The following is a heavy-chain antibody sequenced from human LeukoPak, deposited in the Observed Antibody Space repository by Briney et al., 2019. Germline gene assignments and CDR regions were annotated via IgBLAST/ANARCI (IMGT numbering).Heavy chain of an antibody. D-gene: IGHD2-21*02. V-gene: IGHV4-34*01. Sequence: SETLSLTCAVYGGSFSGYYWSWIRQPPGKGLEWIGEINHSGSTNYNPSLKSRVTISVDTSKNQFSLKLSSVTAADTAVYYCARVGDRECRGDCYSRPTEYFQHWGQGTLVTVSS. CDR2: INHSGST. CDR3: ARVGDRECRGDCYSRPTEYFQH. J-gene: IGHJ1*01. CDR1: GGSFSGYY.